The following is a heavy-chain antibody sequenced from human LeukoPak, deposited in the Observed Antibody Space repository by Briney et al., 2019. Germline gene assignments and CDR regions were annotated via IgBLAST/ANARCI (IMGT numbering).Heavy chain of an antibody. Sequence: GGSLRLSCAASGFTFSSYAMNWVRQTPGKGLEWVSAVSGSGGYTYYADSVKGRFTISRGNSKNTLYLQMNSLGAEDTAVYYCAKGESGYSTFDYWGQGTLVTVSS. CDR2: VSGSGGYT. CDR1: GFTFSSYA. V-gene: IGHV3-23*01. D-gene: IGHD5-12*01. CDR3: AKGESGYSTFDY. J-gene: IGHJ4*02.